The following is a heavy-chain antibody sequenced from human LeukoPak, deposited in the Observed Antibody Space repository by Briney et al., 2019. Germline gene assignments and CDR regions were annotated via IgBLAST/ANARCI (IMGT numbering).Heavy chain of an antibody. CDR2: INHSGST. V-gene: IGHV4-34*01. Sequence: PSETLYLTCAVYGGSFSDYYWSWIRQPPGKGLEWIGEINHSGSTNYNPSLKSRVTISVDTSKNQFSLKLSSVTAADTAVYYCARRKDSSGYFGRMGWFDPWGQGTLVTVSS. D-gene: IGHD3-22*01. CDR3: ARRKDSSGYFGRMGWFDP. J-gene: IGHJ5*02. CDR1: GGSFSDYY.